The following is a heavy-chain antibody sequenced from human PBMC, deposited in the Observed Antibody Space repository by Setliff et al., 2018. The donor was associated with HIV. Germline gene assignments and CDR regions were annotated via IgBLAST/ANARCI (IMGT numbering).Heavy chain of an antibody. D-gene: IGHD3-9*01. CDR2: ITDSGNT. CDR1: GASISSYY. CDR3: ARETQQSYNIVTGYNYYYGIDV. J-gene: IGHJ6*02. Sequence: SETLSLTCNVSGASISSYYWTWIRQSPGNRLEWLGYITDSGNTSYNPSLRRRVTISADTSKNQVSLRLRSVTAADTDVYYCARETQQSYNIVTGYNYYYGIDVWGQGTTVTVSS. V-gene: IGHV4-59*01.